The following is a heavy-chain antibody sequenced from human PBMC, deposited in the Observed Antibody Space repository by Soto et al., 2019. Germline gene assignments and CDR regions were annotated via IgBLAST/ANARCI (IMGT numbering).Heavy chain of an antibody. CDR1: GGSISSSGCY. J-gene: IGHJ5*02. D-gene: IGHD2-2*01. CDR2: IYYSGST. V-gene: IGHV4-39*01. CDR3: ARRIVVVPAMGGWFDP. Sequence: SETLSLTCTVSGGSISSSGCYWGWIRQPPGKGLEWIGSIYYSGSTYYNPSLKSRVTISVDTSKNQFSLKLSSVTAADTAVYYCARRIVVVPAMGGWFDPWGQGTLVTVSS.